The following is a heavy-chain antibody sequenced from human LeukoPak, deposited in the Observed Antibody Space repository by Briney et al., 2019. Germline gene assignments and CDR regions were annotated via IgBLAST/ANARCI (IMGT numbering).Heavy chain of an antibody. Sequence: HPGGSLRLSCAASGFTFSSYWMSWVRQAPGKGLEWVANIKQDGSEKYYVDSVKGRFTISRDNAKNSLYLQMNSLRAEDTAVYYCARAGGWGSYLLFDYWGQGTLVTVSS. CDR2: IKQDGSEK. D-gene: IGHD1-26*01. J-gene: IGHJ4*02. V-gene: IGHV3-7*01. CDR1: GFTFSSYW. CDR3: ARAGGWGSYLLFDY.